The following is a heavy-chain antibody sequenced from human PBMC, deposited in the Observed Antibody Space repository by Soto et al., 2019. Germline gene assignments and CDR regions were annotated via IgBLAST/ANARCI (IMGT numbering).Heavy chain of an antibody. J-gene: IGHJ6*03. Sequence: SETLSLTCTVSGGSISSYYWSWIRQPPGKGLEWIGYIYYSGSTNYNPSLKSRVTISVDTSKNQFSLKLSSVTAADTAVYYCARQRRGYSGYGGGYYFFYYMDAWXKXTPFTVAS. V-gene: IGHV4-59*08. CDR1: GGSISSYY. D-gene: IGHD5-12*01. CDR2: IYYSGST. CDR3: ARQRRGYSGYGGGYYFFYYMDA.